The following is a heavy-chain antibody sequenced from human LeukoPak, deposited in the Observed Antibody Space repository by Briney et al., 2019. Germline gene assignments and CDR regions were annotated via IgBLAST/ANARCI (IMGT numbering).Heavy chain of an antibody. D-gene: IGHD6-19*01. J-gene: IGHJ4*02. CDR2: ISSSSSYI. Sequence: GGSLRLSCAAPGSTFSSYSMNWVRQAPGKGLEWVSSISSSSSYIYYADSVKGRFTISRDNAKNSLYLQMNSLRAEDTAVYYCARLIAVAGIDYWGQGTLVTVSS. CDR3: ARLIAVAGIDY. CDR1: GSTFSSYS. V-gene: IGHV3-21*01.